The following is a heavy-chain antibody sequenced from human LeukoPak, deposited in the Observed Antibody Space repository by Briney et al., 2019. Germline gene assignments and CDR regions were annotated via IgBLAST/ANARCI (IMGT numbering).Heavy chain of an antibody. J-gene: IGHJ4*02. CDR1: GYTFTGYY. Sequence: GASVKVSCKASGYTFTGYYMHWVRQAPGQGLEWMGWINPNSGGTNYAQKFQGRVTMTRDTSISTAYMELSSLRSDDTAVYYCARDLRIAAHRYDFDYWAREPWSPSPQ. CDR3: ARDLRIAAHRYDFDY. CDR2: INPNSGGT. D-gene: IGHD6-6*01. V-gene: IGHV1-2*02.